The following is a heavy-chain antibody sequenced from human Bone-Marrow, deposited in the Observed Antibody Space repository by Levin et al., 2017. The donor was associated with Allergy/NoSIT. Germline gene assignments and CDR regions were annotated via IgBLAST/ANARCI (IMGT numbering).Heavy chain of an antibody. Sequence: GESLKISCAASRFSFKDYYMSWIRQAPGKGPEWLAYISTGSSHTNYAASVRGRFTISRDNSKNSLYLHMNILRAEDSAIYYCARERFCTGGGCNWFDPWGQGTLVTVSS. V-gene: IGHV3-11*06. D-gene: IGHD2-8*02. CDR3: ARERFCTGGGCNWFDP. J-gene: IGHJ5*02. CDR1: RFSFKDYY. CDR2: ISTGSSHT.